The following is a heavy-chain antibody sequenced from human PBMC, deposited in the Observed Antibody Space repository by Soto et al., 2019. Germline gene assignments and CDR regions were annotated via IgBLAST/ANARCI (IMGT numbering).Heavy chain of an antibody. CDR1: GGSFSGYY. CDR2: INHSGST. V-gene: IGHV4-34*01. Sequence: SETLSLTCAVYGGSFSGYYWSWIRQPPGKGLEWIGEINHSGSTNYNPSLKSRVTISVDTSKNQFSLKLSSVTAADTAVYYCARGQEGCSSTSCYRWFDPWGQGTLVTVSS. D-gene: IGHD2-2*01. J-gene: IGHJ5*02. CDR3: ARGQEGCSSTSCYRWFDP.